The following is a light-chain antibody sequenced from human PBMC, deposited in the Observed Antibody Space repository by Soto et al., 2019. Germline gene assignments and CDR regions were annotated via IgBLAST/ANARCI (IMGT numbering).Light chain of an antibody. CDR2: YDD. V-gene: IGLV1-36*01. CDR3: AAWDDGLSGPYV. J-gene: IGLJ1*01. Sequence: QSVLTQPPSVSEAPRQRVTISCSGSSSNIRNDAVNWYQHLPGKAPRLLIHYDDPLPSGVSDRFSGSMSGTPASLAISGLQSEDESDSYCAAWDDGLSGPYVFGTGTKLTVL. CDR1: SSNIRNDA.